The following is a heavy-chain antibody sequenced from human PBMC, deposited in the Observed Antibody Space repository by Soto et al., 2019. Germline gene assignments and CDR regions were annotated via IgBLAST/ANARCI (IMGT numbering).Heavy chain of an antibody. J-gene: IGHJ4*02. Sequence: PGGSLRLSCAGSGFTFTDYSMIWVRQAPGKGLEWISYMSSTSNIAYYVDSVNGRFTTSRDNGKNSLYLQMNGLRDEDTAVYYCASCYGDYEFPCEYWGQGTLVTVSS. CDR1: GFTFTDYS. V-gene: IGHV3-48*02. CDR3: ASCYGDYEFPCEY. CDR2: MSSTSNIA. D-gene: IGHD4-17*01.